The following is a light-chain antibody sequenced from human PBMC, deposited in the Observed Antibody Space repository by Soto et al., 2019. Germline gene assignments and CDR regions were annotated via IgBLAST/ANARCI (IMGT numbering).Light chain of an antibody. Sequence: DIQMTQSPSSLSASVGDRVTITCQASQDIRNSLNWYQQKPGKAPKLLIYGASNLETGVPSRFSGSGFGTDFTFTISSLRPEDIATYHCQQYDNVPYTFGRGTKLEIK. CDR3: QQYDNVPYT. V-gene: IGKV1-33*01. CDR1: QDIRNS. CDR2: GAS. J-gene: IGKJ2*01.